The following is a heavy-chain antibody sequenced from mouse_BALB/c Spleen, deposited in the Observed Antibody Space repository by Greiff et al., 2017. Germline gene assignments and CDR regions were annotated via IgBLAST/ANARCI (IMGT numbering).Heavy chain of an antibody. CDR1: GFTFSSFG. D-gene: IGHD2-3*01. CDR2: ISSGSSTI. CDR3: AKTDGYSAMDY. Sequence: DVQLQESGGGLVQPGGSRKLSCAASGFTFSSFGMHWVRQAPEKGLEWVAYISSGSSTIYYADTVKGRFTISRDNPKNTLFLQMTSLRSEDTAMYYCAKTDGYSAMDYWGQGTSVTVSS. V-gene: IGHV5-17*02. J-gene: IGHJ4*01.